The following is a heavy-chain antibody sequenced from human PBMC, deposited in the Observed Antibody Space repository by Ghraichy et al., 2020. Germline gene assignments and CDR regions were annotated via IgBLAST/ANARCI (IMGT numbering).Heavy chain of an antibody. CDR1: GGYISSGGYS. CDR3: ARGGVREQVMYDH. CDR2: ILHSGLT. V-gene: IGHV4-30-2*01. D-gene: IGHD2-8*02. J-gene: IGHJ4*02. Sequence: SETLSLTCTVSGGYISSGGYSWTWLRQPPGKGLEWIGYILHSGLTYYDPSLKGRLSMSVDRSKKQFSLKLSSMTAADTAVYYCARGGVREQVMYDHWGQGTLVTVSP.